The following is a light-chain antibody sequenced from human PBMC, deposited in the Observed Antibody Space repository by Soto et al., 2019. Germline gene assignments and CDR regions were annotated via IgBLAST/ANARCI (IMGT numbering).Light chain of an antibody. CDR2: DAS. CDR1: QSISRW. CDR3: QQYNSYPYT. V-gene: IGKV1-5*01. Sequence: DIQMTQSPSTLSASVGDRVTITCRASQSISRWLAWYRQKPGKAPKLLIYDASSLESGVPSRFSGSGSGTEFTLTISSLQPDDFATYYCQQYNSYPYTFGQGTRLEIK. J-gene: IGKJ5*01.